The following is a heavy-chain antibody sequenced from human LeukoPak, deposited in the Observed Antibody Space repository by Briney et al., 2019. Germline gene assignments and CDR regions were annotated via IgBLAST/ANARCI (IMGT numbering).Heavy chain of an antibody. Sequence: PSETLSLTCTVSGGSISSYYWSWIRQPPGKGLEWIGYIYYSGSTNYNPSLKSRVTISVDTSKNQFSLKLSSVTAADTAVYYCARTKGEQWLTTQGYDAFDIWSQGTMVTVSS. CDR2: IYYSGST. CDR3: ARTKGEQWLTTQGYDAFDI. J-gene: IGHJ3*02. D-gene: IGHD6-19*01. CDR1: GGSISSYY. V-gene: IGHV4-59*01.